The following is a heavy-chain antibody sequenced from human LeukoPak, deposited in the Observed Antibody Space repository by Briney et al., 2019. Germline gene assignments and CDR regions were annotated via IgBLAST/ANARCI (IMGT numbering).Heavy chain of an antibody. CDR2: ISSSSYR. J-gene: IGHJ4*02. V-gene: IGHV3-11*03. D-gene: IGHD1-26*01. CDR3: ARISGSYVFDY. CDR1: GFTFSVYY. Sequence: GGSLRLSCAASGFTFSVYYMSWIRQAPGKGLEWVSYISSSSYRSHADSVKGRFTISRDNAKNSLYLQMNSLRAEDTAVYYCARISGSYVFDYWGQGTLVTVSS.